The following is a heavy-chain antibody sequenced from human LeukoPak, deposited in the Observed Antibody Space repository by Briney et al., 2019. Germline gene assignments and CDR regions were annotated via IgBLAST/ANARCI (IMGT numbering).Heavy chain of an antibody. D-gene: IGHD3-10*01. V-gene: IGHV3-30*03. J-gene: IGHJ2*01. CDR3: ARDRGHYYGSGSYSQYWYFDL. Sequence: PGRSLRLSCAASGFTFSSYGMHWVRQAPGKGLEWVAVISYDGSNKYYADSVKGRFTISRDNAKNSLYLQINSLRVEDTAVYYCARDRGHYYGSGSYSQYWYFDLWGRGTLVTVSS. CDR1: GFTFSSYG. CDR2: ISYDGSNK.